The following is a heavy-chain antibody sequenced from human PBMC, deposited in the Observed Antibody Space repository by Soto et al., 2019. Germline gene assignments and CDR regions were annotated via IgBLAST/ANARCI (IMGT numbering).Heavy chain of an antibody. CDR3: AKSEVGSSHGMDV. CDR1: GFTFSSYG. D-gene: IGHD3-10*01. J-gene: IGHJ6*02. V-gene: IGHV3-30*18. CDR2: ISYDGSNK. Sequence: GXLRLSCAPSGFTFSSYGMHWVLQSPGKGLEWAAVISYDGSNKYYADSVKGRFTISRDNSKNTLYLQMNSLRAEDTAVYYCAKSEVGSSHGMDVWGQGTTVTVSS.